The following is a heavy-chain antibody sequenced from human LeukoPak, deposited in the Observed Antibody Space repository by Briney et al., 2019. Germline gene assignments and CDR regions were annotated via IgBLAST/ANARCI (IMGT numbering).Heavy chain of an antibody. Sequence: GGSLRLSCAASGFTFSSYWMSWVRQAPGKGLEWVANIKQDGSEKNFVDFVKGRFTISRDNGKKSLYLQMNSLRAEDTAVYYCVREGRSWSCHYPYFEYWGQGTLVTVSS. V-gene: IGHV3-7*01. CDR2: IKQDGSEK. CDR3: VREGRSWSCHYPYFEY. J-gene: IGHJ4*02. CDR1: GFTFSSYW. D-gene: IGHD3/OR15-3a*01.